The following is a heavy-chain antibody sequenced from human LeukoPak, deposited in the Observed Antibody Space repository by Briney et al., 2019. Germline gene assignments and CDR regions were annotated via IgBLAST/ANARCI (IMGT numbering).Heavy chain of an antibody. Sequence: PGGSLRLSCAASGFTFSSYAMSWVRQAPGKGLEWVSAITGSGGSTYYADSVKGRFTISRDNSKNTLFLQMNSLRAEDTAVYYCAKDFVGLRVQSLLDYWGQGTLVTVSS. D-gene: IGHD3-16*01. CDR2: ITGSGGST. CDR3: AKDFVGLRVQSLLDY. J-gene: IGHJ4*02. CDR1: GFTFSSYA. V-gene: IGHV3-23*01.